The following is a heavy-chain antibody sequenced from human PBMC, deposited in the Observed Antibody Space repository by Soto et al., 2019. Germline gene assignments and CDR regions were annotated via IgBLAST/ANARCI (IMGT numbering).Heavy chain of an antibody. CDR1: GYSFTSYW. Sequence: GESLKISCKGSGYSFTSYWISWVRQMPGKGLEWMGRIDPSDSYTNYSPSFQGHVTISADKSISTAYLQWSSLKASDTAMYYCARRDGYCSSTSCLSYYYYGTDVWGQGTTVTVSS. J-gene: IGHJ6*02. V-gene: IGHV5-10-1*01. CDR2: IDPSDSYT. CDR3: ARRDGYCSSTSCLSYYYYGTDV. D-gene: IGHD2-2*03.